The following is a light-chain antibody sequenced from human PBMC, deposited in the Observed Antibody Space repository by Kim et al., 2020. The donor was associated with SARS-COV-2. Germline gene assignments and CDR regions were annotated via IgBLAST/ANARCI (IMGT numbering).Light chain of an antibody. CDR1: QSISSY. CDR3: QQTYSTPRT. CDR2: AAS. Sequence: SSSVGDRVTITCRASQSISSYLNWYQQKPGKAPKLLIYAASSLQSGVPSRFSGSGSGPDFTLTISSLQPEDFATYYCQQTYSTPRTFGQGTKLEI. J-gene: IGKJ1*01. V-gene: IGKV1-39*01.